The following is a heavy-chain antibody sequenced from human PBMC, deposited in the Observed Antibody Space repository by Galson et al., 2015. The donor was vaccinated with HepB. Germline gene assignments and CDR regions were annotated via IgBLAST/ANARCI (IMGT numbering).Heavy chain of an antibody. CDR2: ISYDGSNK. CDR3: ARNMFVVVPAAPGDYYYGMDV. Sequence: SLRLSCAASGFTFSSYAMHWVRQAPGKGLEWVAVISYDGSNKYYADSVKGRFTISRDNSKNTLYLQMNSLRAEDTAVYYCARNMFVVVPAAPGDYYYGMDVWGQGTTVTVSS. D-gene: IGHD2-2*01. CDR1: GFTFSSYA. J-gene: IGHJ6*02. V-gene: IGHV3-30-3*01.